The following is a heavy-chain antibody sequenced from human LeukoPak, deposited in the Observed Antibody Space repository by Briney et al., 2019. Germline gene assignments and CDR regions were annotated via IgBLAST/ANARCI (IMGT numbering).Heavy chain of an antibody. CDR1: GFTFTSYA. CDR3: AKDWAAQTTYYYGSGSTTPDY. D-gene: IGHD3-10*01. CDR2: VTGSGGGT. Sequence: GGSLRLSCAASGFTFTSYAMSWVRQAPGKGLEWVSSVTGSGGGTYYADFVKGRFTISRDNSKNTLYLQMNSPRAEDTAVYYCAKDWAAQTTYYYGSGSTTPDYWGQGTLVTVSS. V-gene: IGHV3-23*01. J-gene: IGHJ4*02.